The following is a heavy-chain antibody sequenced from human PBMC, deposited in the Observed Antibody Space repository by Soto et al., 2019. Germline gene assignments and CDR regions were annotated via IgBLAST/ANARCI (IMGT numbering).Heavy chain of an antibody. CDR2: INAGNGAT. CDR1: GFTFTTYA. Sequence: ASVKVSCKASGFTFTTYAMHWVRQAPGQSLEWMGWINAGNGATKYSQNFQDGVTIARDTSANTAFMELSSLTSEDTAVYYRARGSAAAGPYYFDYWAQGTLVTVSS. CDR3: ARGSAAAGPYYFDY. D-gene: IGHD6-13*01. J-gene: IGHJ4*02. V-gene: IGHV1-3*01.